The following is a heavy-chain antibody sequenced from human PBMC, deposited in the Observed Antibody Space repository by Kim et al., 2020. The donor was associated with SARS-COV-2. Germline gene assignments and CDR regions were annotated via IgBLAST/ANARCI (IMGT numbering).Heavy chain of an antibody. CDR1: GYTFTSYG. Sequence: ASVKVSCKASGYTFTSYGISWVRQAPGQGLEWMGWISAYNGNTNYAQKLQGRVTMTTDTSTSTAYMELRSLRSDDTAVYYCARGPPLGYDILTGYYHNAEYFQHWGQGTLVTVSS. CDR2: ISAYNGNT. V-gene: IGHV1-18*04. CDR3: ARGPPLGYDILTGYYHNAEYFQH. J-gene: IGHJ1*01. D-gene: IGHD3-9*01.